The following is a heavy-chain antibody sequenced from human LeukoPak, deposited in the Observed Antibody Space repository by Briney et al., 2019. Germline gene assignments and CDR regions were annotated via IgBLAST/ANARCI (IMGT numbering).Heavy chain of an antibody. CDR1: GGSISSSSYY. CDR3: ARSGWPLFVDY. CDR2: IYYSGST. D-gene: IGHD6-19*01. J-gene: IGHJ4*02. Sequence: PSETLSLTCTVSGGSISSSSYYWGWIRQPPGKGLEWIGSIYYSGSTYYNPSLKSRVTISVDTSKNQFSLKLSSVTAADTAVYYCARSGWPLFVDYWGQGTLVTVSS. V-gene: IGHV4-39*01.